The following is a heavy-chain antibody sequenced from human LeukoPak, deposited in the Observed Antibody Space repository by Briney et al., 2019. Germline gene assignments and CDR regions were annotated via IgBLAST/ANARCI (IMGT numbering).Heavy chain of an antibody. J-gene: IGHJ4*02. CDR1: GFTFSNSA. Sequence: PRSSEEVSCKDSGFTFSNSALQWVRQARGKSLEWIGWIVVGSGNTNYAQKFLDTVTITRDMSTSTAYMELSSLRSEDTAVYYCAAVTRGIGAAGTVGFDYWGQGTLVTVSS. CDR3: AAVTRGIGAAGTVGFDY. CDR2: IVVGSGNT. D-gene: IGHD6-13*01. V-gene: IGHV1-58*01.